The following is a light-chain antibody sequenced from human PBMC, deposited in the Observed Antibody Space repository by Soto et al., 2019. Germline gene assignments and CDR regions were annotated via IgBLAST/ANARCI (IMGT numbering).Light chain of an antibody. CDR3: QQSSSTPLT. V-gene: IGKV1-39*01. Sequence: IHMTQSPSSPSASIGDRVTITCRASEAISHYLNWYQQKPGKAPKLLIYGASKLQSGVPSRFSGSGSGTDFTLTITSLQGEDFATYYCQQSSSTPLTFGGGTKVEI. J-gene: IGKJ4*01. CDR2: GAS. CDR1: EAISHY.